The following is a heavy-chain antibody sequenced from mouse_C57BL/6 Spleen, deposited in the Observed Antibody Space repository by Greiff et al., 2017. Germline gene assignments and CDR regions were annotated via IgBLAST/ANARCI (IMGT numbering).Heavy chain of an antibody. J-gene: IGHJ1*03. Sequence: QVQLQQSGPGLVQPSQSLSITCTVSGFSLTSYGVHWVRQSPGKGLEWLGVIWSGGSTDYNAAFISRLSISKDNSKSQVFFKMNSLQADDTAIYYCARNSLTVVATPWYFDVWGTGTTVTVSS. CDR2: IWSGGST. V-gene: IGHV2-2*01. CDR3: ARNSLTVVATPWYFDV. D-gene: IGHD1-1*01. CDR1: GFSLTSYG.